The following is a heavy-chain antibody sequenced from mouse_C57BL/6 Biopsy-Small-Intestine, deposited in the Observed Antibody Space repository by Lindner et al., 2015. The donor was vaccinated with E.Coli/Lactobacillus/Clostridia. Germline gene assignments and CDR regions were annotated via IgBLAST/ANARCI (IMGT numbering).Heavy chain of an antibody. CDR3: ARHKWVPSIGSPSGRLDY. Sequence: SVKVSCKASGDTFGNYAISWVRQAPGQGLEYMGGFVPVFGTAEYAQKFQGRFTITADDSTSAAYMELSGLRSDDTAMYYCARHKWVPSIGSPSGRLDYWGQGT. V-gene: IGHV1-77*01. CDR1: GDTFGNYA. J-gene: IGHJ2*01. CDR2: FVPVFGTA. D-gene: IGHD2-10*02.